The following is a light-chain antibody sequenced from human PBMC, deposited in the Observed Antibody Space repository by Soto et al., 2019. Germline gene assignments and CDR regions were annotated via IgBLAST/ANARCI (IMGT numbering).Light chain of an antibody. V-gene: IGKV3-20*01. J-gene: IGKJ2*01. CDR3: QQYGNFPYT. Sequence: EIVLTQSPGTLSLSPGERATLSCRASQSVGNNFLAWYQQKPGQAPRLLIYGASSRATGIPDRFSGSGSGTDFTLTISSLEPEDFAVYYCQQYGNFPYTFGQGTKLEIK. CDR2: GAS. CDR1: QSVGNNF.